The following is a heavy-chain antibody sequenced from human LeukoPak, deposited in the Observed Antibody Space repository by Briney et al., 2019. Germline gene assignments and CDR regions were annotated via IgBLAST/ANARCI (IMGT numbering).Heavy chain of an antibody. CDR3: VREKAGYDILTGGAFDI. CDR1: GFNFRIYA. J-gene: IGHJ3*02. D-gene: IGHD3-9*01. Sequence: GRSLRLSCAASGFNFRIYAMHWVRQAPGKGLEWVAVISDDGNNKYYADSVKGRFAISRDNSRNTFYLQMDSLRAEDTAVYYCVREKAGYDILTGGAFDIWGQGTMVTVSS. V-gene: IGHV3-30*09. CDR2: ISDDGNNK.